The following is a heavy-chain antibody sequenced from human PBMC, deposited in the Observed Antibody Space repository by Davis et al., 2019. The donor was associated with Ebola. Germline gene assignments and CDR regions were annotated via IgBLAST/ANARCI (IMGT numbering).Heavy chain of an antibody. Sequence: GESLKISCAASGFTFSDYYMSWIRQAPGKGLEWVSYISSSGSTIYYADSVKGRFTISRDNAKNSLYLQMNSLRAEDTAVYYCARSSASRDGYNYVGSYWGQGTLVTVSS. CDR1: GFTFSDYY. CDR3: ARSSASRDGYNYVGSY. V-gene: IGHV3-11*01. CDR2: ISSSGSTI. J-gene: IGHJ4*02. D-gene: IGHD5-24*01.